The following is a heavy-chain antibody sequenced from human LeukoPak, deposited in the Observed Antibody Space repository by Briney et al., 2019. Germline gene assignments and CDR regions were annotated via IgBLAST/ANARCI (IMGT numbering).Heavy chain of an antibody. D-gene: IGHD1-26*01. CDR2: ISGSGSTI. CDR3: ARDLVGATPYFDY. V-gene: IGHV3-48*03. J-gene: IGHJ4*02. CDR1: GFTFSSYE. Sequence: GGSLRLSCAASGFTFSSYEMNWVRQAPGKGLEWVSYISGSGSTIYYADSVKGRFTISRDNSKNTLYLQMNSLRAEDTAVYYCARDLVGATPYFDYWGQGTLVTVSS.